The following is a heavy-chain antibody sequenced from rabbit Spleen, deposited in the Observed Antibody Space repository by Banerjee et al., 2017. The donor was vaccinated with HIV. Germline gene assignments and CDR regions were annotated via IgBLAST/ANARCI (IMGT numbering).Heavy chain of an antibody. CDR3: ARDTSSSFSSYGMDL. V-gene: IGHV1S45*01. D-gene: IGHD1-1*01. Sequence: QEQLVESGGGLVKPGASLTLTCTASGFTISNSYWICWVRQAPGKGLEWIACIYADSSSFTYYATWAKGRFTISKTSSTTVTLQMTSLTAADTATYFCARDTSSSFSSYGMDLWGPGTLVTVS. CDR2: IYADSSSFT. J-gene: IGHJ6*01. CDR1: GFTISNSYW.